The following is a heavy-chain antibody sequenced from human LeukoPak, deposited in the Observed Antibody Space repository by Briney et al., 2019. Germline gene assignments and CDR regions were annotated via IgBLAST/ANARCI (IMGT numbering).Heavy chain of an antibody. D-gene: IGHD2-2*01. CDR1: GFTFGSYA. J-gene: IGHJ6*03. V-gene: IGHV3-30*04. CDR3: ARDSYCSSTSCYVYMDV. CDR2: ISYDGSNK. Sequence: GRSLRLSCAASGFTFGSYAMHWVRQAPGKGLEWVAVISYDGSNKYYADSVKGRFTISRDNSKSTLYLQMNSLRAEDTAVYYCARDSYCSSTSCYVYMDVWGKGTTVTVSS.